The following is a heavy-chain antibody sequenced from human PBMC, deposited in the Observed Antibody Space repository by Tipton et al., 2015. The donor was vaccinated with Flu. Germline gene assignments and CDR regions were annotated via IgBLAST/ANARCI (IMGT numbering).Heavy chain of an antibody. J-gene: IGHJ5*02. CDR3: ARQGLRQPIVGATRDWFDP. V-gene: IGHV4-39*01. CDR2: IYYSGST. CDR1: GGSISSSSYY. Sequence: TLSLTCTVSGGSISSSSYYWGWIRQPPGKGLEWIGSIYYSGSTYYNPSLKGRVTISVDTSKNQFSLKLSSVTAADTAVYYCARQGLRQPIVGATRDWFDPWGQGTLVTVSS. D-gene: IGHD1-26*01.